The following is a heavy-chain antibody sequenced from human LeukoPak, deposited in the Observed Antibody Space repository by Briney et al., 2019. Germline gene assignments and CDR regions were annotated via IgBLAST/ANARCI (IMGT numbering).Heavy chain of an antibody. J-gene: IGHJ4*02. CDR3: AKWVGAPFFDY. V-gene: IGHV3-23*01. CDR2: ISGSGGST. CDR1: GFTFSNYA. Sequence: GGSLRLSCAASGFTFSNYAMSWVRQAPGKGLEWVSGISGSGGSTYYAESVKGRFTISRDNSKNTLYLQMNSLRAEDTALHYCAKWVGAPFFDYWGQGTLVTVSS. D-gene: IGHD3-10*01.